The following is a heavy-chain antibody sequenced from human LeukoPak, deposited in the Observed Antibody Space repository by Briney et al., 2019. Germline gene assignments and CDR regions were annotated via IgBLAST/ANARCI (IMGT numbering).Heavy chain of an antibody. V-gene: IGHV3-48*03. D-gene: IGHD1-26*01. J-gene: IGHJ6*02. Sequence: PGGSLRLSCAASGFTFSSYEMKWVRQAPGKGLEWVSYISSSGSTIYYADFVKGRFTISRDNAKNSLYLQMNSLRAEDTAVYYCARTGGGSYYYYYGMDVWGQGTTVTVSS. CDR3: ARTGGGSYYYYYGMDV. CDR2: ISSSGSTI. CDR1: GFTFSSYE.